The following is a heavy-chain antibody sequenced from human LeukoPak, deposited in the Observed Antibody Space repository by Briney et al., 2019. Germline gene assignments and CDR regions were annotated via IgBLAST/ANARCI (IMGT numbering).Heavy chain of an antibody. D-gene: IGHD2-21*01. J-gene: IGHJ4*02. V-gene: IGHV4-39*07. CDR2: IYYSGST. CDR3: ARDMIAGGDDPFDY. CDR1: GGSISSSSYY. Sequence: SETLSLTCTVSGGSISSSSYYWGWIRQPPGKGLEWIGSIYYSGSTYYNPSLKSRVTISVDTSKNQFSLKLNSVTAADTAVYYCARDMIAGGDDPFDYWGQGTLVTVSS.